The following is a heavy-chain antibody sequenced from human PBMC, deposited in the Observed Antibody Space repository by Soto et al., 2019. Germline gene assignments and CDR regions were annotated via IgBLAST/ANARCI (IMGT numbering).Heavy chain of an antibody. J-gene: IGHJ6*02. D-gene: IGHD4-17*01. CDR3: ARRDGDSNYYAMDV. CDR1: GFSLGNGRMG. Sequence: QVTLKESGPVLVQPTETLTLTCTVSGFSLGNGRMGVSWIRQPPGKPLEWLAHFFSDADRSYSASMQSRLTMSMDTSGSQVVLIMTNMDPVDTSTYYCARRDGDSNYYAMDVCGQGTTVTVSS. CDR2: FFSDADR. V-gene: IGHV2-26*01.